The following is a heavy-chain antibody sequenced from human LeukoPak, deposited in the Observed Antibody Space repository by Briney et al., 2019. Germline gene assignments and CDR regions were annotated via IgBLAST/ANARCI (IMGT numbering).Heavy chain of an antibody. CDR1: GGSISSYY. Sequence: SETLSLTCAVYGGSISSYYWSWIRQPPGKGLEWIGYYSGNTNYNPSLKSRVTTSVDSSKNQFSLKLSSVTAADTAVYYCARHTLVGARNAFDIWGQGTMVTVSS. J-gene: IGHJ3*02. CDR3: ARHTLVGARNAFDI. V-gene: IGHV4-59*08. CDR2: YSGNT. D-gene: IGHD1-26*01.